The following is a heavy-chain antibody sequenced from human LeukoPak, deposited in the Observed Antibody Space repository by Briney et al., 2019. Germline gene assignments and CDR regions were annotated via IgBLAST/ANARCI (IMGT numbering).Heavy chain of an antibody. Sequence: SVKVSCKASGGTFSSYAISWVRQAPGQGLEWMGGIIPIFGTANYAQKFQGRVTITADESTSTAYMELSSLRSEDTAVYYCASNPYGSEPSFDPWGQGTLVTVSS. D-gene: IGHD3-10*01. CDR1: GGTFSSYA. J-gene: IGHJ5*02. CDR3: ASNPYGSEPSFDP. V-gene: IGHV1-69*01. CDR2: IIPIFGTA.